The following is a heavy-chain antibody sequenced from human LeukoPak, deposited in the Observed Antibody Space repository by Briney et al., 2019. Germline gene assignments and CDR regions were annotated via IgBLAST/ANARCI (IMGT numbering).Heavy chain of an antibody. D-gene: IGHD6-6*01. CDR3: ATDTYTATRPVPSDY. Sequence: GGSLRLSCAASGFSFSAYNMNWVRQAPGKGLEWVSAIISSSNSVYYADSVKGRFTISRDNAKNSLYLQMNSLRAEDTAVYYCATDTYTATRPVPSDYWGQGTLVTVSS. V-gene: IGHV3-21*01. J-gene: IGHJ4*02. CDR2: IISSSNSV. CDR1: GFSFSAYN.